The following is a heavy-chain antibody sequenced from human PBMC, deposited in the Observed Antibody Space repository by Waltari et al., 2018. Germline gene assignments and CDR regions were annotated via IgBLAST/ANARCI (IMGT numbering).Heavy chain of an antibody. CDR2: MQYRGST. Sequence: QLQLQESGPGLVKPSETLSLTCTVSGGSISTNYNWAWIRQPPGKGLEWMGNMQYRGSTFYNPSLKSRVTISLDTSMNQFSLRLTSVNAAYTAVYFCGRVAFGDDGGYFQHWGQGTLVTISS. V-gene: IGHV4-39*01. CDR1: GGSISTNYN. D-gene: IGHD4-17*01. J-gene: IGHJ1*01. CDR3: GRVAFGDDGGYFQH.